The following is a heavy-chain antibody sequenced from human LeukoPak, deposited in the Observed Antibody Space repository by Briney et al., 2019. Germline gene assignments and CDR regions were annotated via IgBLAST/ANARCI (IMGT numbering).Heavy chain of an antibody. CDR3: AREYYYDSSGYPSYYSYYYGMDV. CDR2: IYTSGST. CDR1: GGSISSYY. J-gene: IGHJ6*02. D-gene: IGHD3-22*01. Sequence: PSETLSLTCTISGGSISSYYWSWIRQPAGKGLEWIGRIYTSGSTNYNPSLKSRVTMSVDTSKNQFSLKLSSVTAADTAVYYCAREYYYDSSGYPSYYSYYYGMDVWGQGTTVTVSS. V-gene: IGHV4-4*07.